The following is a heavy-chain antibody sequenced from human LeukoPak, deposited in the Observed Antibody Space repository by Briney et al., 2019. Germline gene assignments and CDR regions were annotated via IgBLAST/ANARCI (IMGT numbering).Heavy chain of an antibody. CDR3: AKALGDILTGCGY. D-gene: IGHD3-9*01. J-gene: IGHJ4*02. V-gene: IGHV3-30*18. CDR1: GFTFSSYG. Sequence: GGSLRLSCAASGFTFSSYGMHWVRQAPGKGLEWVAVISYDGSNKYYADSVKGRSTISRDNSKNTLYLQMNSLRAEDTAVYYCAKALGDILTGCGYWGQGTLVTVSS. CDR2: ISYDGSNK.